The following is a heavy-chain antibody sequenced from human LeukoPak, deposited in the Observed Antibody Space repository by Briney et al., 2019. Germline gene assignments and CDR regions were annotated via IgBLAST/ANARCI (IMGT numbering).Heavy chain of an antibody. CDR3: APLYCSGGICYFVY. V-gene: IGHV1-18*01. CDR2: ISAYNGNT. Sequence: GASVKVSCKASGYTFTSYGISWVRQAPGQGLEWMGWISAYNGNTNYAQKLQGRVTMTTDTSTSTAYMELRSLRSDDTAVYYCAPLYCSGGICYFVYWGQGTLVTVSS. D-gene: IGHD2-15*01. J-gene: IGHJ4*02. CDR1: GYTFTSYG.